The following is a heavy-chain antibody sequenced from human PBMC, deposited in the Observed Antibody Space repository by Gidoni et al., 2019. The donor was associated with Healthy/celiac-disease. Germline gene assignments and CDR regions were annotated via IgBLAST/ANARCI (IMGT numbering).Heavy chain of an antibody. CDR1: GYTFTGYY. V-gene: IGHV1-2*02. Sequence: QVQLVQSGAEVKKPGASVKVSCTASGYTFTGYYMHWVRQAPGQGLEWMGWINPNSGGTNYAQKFQGRVTMTRDTSISTAYMELSRLRSDDTAVYYCARGLGYGGPSYYYYGMDVWGQGTTVTVSS. J-gene: IGHJ6*02. CDR2: INPNSGGT. CDR3: ARGLGYGGPSYYYYGMDV. D-gene: IGHD5-12*01.